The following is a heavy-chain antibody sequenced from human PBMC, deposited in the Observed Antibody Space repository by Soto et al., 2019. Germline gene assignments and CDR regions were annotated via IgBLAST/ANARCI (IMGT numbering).Heavy chain of an antibody. CDR3: ARRRKYDFWSGYRNYYYYYYMDV. CDR2: IYYSGST. V-gene: IGHV4-39*01. D-gene: IGHD3-3*01. Sequence: QLQLQESGPGLVKPSETLSLTCTVSGGSISSSSYYWGWIRQPPGKGLEWIGSIYYSGSTYYNPSLKSRVNISVDTSKNQFSLKLSSVTAADTAVYYCARRRKYDFWSGYRNYYYYYYMDVWGKGTTVTVSS. CDR1: GGSISSSSYY. J-gene: IGHJ6*03.